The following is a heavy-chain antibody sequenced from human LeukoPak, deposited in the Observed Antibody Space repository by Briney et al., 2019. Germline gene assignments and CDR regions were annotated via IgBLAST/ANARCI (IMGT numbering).Heavy chain of an antibody. V-gene: IGHV3-7*01. J-gene: IGHJ4*02. Sequence: GGSLRLSCAASGFTFSSYWMSWVRQAPGKGLEWVANIKQDGSEKYYVDSVKGRFTSSRDNAKNSLFLQMNSLRAEDTAVYYCARVLGGSGSYFYFDYWGQGTLVTVSS. CDR2: IKQDGSEK. CDR1: GFTFSSYW. CDR3: ARVLGGSGSYFYFDY. D-gene: IGHD3-10*01.